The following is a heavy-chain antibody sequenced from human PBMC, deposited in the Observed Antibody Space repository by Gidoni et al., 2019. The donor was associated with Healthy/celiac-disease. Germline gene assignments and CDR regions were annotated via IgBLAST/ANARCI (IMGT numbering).Heavy chain of an antibody. V-gene: IGHV4-39*01. CDR2: IYYSGST. CDR1: GGSISSSSYY. D-gene: IGHD3-10*01. J-gene: IGHJ4*02. Sequence: QLQLQESGPGLVKPSETLSLTCTVSGGSISSSSYYWGWIRQPPGKGLEWIGSIYYSGSTYYNPSLKSRVTISVDTSKNQFSLKLSSVTAADTAVYYCARRKREYYGSGSPWVWWGQGTLVTVSS. CDR3: ARRKREYYGSGSPWVW.